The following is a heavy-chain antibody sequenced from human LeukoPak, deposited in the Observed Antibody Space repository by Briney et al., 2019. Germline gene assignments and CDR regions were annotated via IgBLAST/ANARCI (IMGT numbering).Heavy chain of an antibody. V-gene: IGHV3-74*01. D-gene: IGHD1-26*01. CDR1: GFTFSSYC. CDR2: INSDGSST. J-gene: IGHJ4*02. CDR3: AREPIVGANFDY. Sequence: PGGSLRLSCAASGFTFSSYCMHWVRQAPGKGLVWVSRINSDGSSTSYADSVKGRFTISRDNAKNTLYLQMNSLRAEDTAVYYCAREPIVGANFDYWGQGTLVTVSS.